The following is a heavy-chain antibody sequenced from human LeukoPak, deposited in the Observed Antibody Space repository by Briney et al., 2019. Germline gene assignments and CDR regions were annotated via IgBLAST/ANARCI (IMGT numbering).Heavy chain of an antibody. CDR1: GGSISTYY. J-gene: IGHJ6*03. V-gene: IGHV4-59*01. Sequence: SETLSLTCTVSGGSISTYYWNWIRQPPGKGLEWIGYIYYSGSTNYNPSLKSRVTISVDTSKKQFSLKLGSVTAADAAMYYCARGDYYYSYYMDVWGKGTTVTVSS. CDR2: IYYSGST. CDR3: ARGDYYYSYYMDV.